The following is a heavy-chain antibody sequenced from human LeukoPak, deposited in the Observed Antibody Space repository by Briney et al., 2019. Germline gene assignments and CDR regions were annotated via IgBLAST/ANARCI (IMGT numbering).Heavy chain of an antibody. CDR1: GFTFSSYG. V-gene: IGHV3-30*03. CDR3: ASPKAGIAAAGELDY. CDR2: ISYDGSNK. Sequence: QAGGSLRLSCAASGFTFSSYGMHWVRQAPGKGLEWVAVISYDGSNKYYADSVKGRFTISRDNSKNTLYLQMNSLRAEDTAVYYCASPKAGIAAAGELDYWGQGTLVTVSS. J-gene: IGHJ4*02. D-gene: IGHD6-13*01.